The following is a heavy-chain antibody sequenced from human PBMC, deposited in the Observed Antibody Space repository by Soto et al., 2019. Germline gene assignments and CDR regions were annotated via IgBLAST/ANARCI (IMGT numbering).Heavy chain of an antibody. J-gene: IGHJ4*02. Sequence: SVKVSCKASGGTFSSYAISWVRKAPGQGLEWMGGIIPIFGTANYAQKFQGRVTITADESTSTAYMELSSLRSEDTAVYYCARGGIVGATLSLDYWGQGTLVTVSS. CDR1: GGTFSSYA. D-gene: IGHD1-26*01. CDR3: ARGGIVGATLSLDY. CDR2: IIPIFGTA. V-gene: IGHV1-69*13.